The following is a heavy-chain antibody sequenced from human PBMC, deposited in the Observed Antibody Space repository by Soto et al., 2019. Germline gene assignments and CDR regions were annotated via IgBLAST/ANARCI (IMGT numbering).Heavy chain of an antibody. V-gene: IGHV1-69*13. CDR2: IIPIFGTA. CDR3: ARDPRYDSSSSDY. J-gene: IGHJ4*02. Sequence: SVKVSCKASGGTFSSYAISWVRQAPGQGLEWMGGIIPIFGTANYAQKFQGRVTITADESTSTAYMELSSLRSEDTAVYYRARDPRYDSSSSDYWGQGTLVTVSS. CDR1: GGTFSSYA. D-gene: IGHD3-22*01.